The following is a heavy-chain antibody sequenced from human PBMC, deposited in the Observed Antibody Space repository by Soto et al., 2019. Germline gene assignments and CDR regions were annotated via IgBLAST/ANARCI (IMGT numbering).Heavy chain of an antibody. CDR2: ISAYNGNT. CDR1: GYTFTSYG. CDR3: ARAPPTNYYYYGMDV. J-gene: IGHJ6*02. V-gene: IGHV1-18*01. Sequence: QVQLVQSGAEVKKPGASVKVSCKASGYTFTSYGISWVRQAPGQGLEWMGWISAYNGNTNYAQKLQGRVTMTTDTSTSTAYMELRSLRPDDTAVYYCARAPPTNYYYYGMDVWGQGTTVTVSS. D-gene: IGHD1-1*01.